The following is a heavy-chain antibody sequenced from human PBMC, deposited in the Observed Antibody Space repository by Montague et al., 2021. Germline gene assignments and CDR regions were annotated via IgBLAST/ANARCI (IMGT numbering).Heavy chain of an antibody. CDR3: ARVGVRPVAGPLARRRGLHYYMDV. Sequence: SETLSLTCAVYDASLTGYIWTWIRQPPGKGLEWIGDFIPGGKTNYNPSLGSRASISVDTSNNHFSPTLSSATAADTALYFCARVGVRPVAGPLARRRGLHYYMDVWGKGTTVTVSS. CDR1: DASLTGYI. CDR2: FIPGGKT. D-gene: IGHD6-19*01. J-gene: IGHJ6*03. V-gene: IGHV4-34*12.